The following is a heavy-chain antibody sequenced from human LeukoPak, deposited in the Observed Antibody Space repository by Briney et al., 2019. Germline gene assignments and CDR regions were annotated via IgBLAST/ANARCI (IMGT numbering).Heavy chain of an antibody. Sequence: SETLSLTCSVSGGFISSYYWSWIRQPAGKGLEWIGRIYSSGTTNYSPSLKSRVTMSVDTSKNQFSLRLSSVTAADTAVYYCARVGWGDAAAHPNWLDPWGQGTLVTVSS. CDR2: IYSSGTT. CDR3: ARVGWGDAAAHPNWLDP. V-gene: IGHV4-4*07. D-gene: IGHD6-6*01. J-gene: IGHJ5*02. CDR1: GGFISSYY.